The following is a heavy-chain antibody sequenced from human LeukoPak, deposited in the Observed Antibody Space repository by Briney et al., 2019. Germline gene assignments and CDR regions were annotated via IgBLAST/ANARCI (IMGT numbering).Heavy chain of an antibody. J-gene: IGHJ4*02. V-gene: IGHV3-11*04. CDR3: APVGFWSGYYVPPYDY. CDR1: GFTFSDYY. D-gene: IGHD3-3*01. Sequence: GGSLRLSCAASGFTFSDYYMSWIRQAPGKGLEWVSYISSSGSTIYYADSVKGRFTISRDNAKNSLYLQMNSPRAEDTAVYYCAPVGFWSGYYVPPYDYWGQGTLVTVSS. CDR2: ISSSGSTI.